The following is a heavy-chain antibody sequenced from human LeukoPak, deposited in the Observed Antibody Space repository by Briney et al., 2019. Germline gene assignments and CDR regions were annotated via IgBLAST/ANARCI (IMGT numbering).Heavy chain of an antibody. D-gene: IGHD1-26*01. CDR2: ISSSGSST. J-gene: IGHJ4*02. CDR1: GFTFSSYA. CDR3: AKDSRGTSNDYFDY. V-gene: IGHV3-23*01. Sequence: GGSLRLSCAASGFTFSSYAMSWVRQAPGKGLEWVSVISSSGSSTLYADSVKGRFTISRDNSKNTLYLQMDSLRAEDTAVYYCAKDSRGTSNDYFDYWGQGTLVTVSS.